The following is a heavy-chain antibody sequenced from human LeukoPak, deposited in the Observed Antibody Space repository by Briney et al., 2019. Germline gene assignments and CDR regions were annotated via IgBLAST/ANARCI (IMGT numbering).Heavy chain of an antibody. CDR2: INPNSGGT. CDR1: GYTFTGYY. CDR3: AHDSSGYDNAFDI. Sequence: ASVKVSCKASGYTFTGYYMHWVRQAPGQGLEWMGWINPNSGGTNYAQKFQGRVTMTRDTSISTAYMELSRLRSDDTAVYYCAHDSSGYDNAFDIWGQGTMVTVSS. D-gene: IGHD3-22*01. V-gene: IGHV1-2*02. J-gene: IGHJ3*02.